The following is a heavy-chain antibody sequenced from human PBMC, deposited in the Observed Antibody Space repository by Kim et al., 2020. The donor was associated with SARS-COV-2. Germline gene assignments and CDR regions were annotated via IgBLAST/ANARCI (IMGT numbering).Heavy chain of an antibody. V-gene: IGHV3-7*03. Sequence: NPDGSQKSQVDSVKGQFTISRDNVTNSLYLQMNSLRAEDTAVYYCARGPHPWGRGTLVTVSS. J-gene: IGHJ5*02. CDR3: ARGPHP. CDR2: NPDGSQK.